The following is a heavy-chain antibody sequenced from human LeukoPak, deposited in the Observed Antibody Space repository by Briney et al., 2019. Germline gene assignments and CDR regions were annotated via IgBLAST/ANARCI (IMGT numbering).Heavy chain of an antibody. CDR3: ASHRGDYATGYFDY. D-gene: IGHD1-1*01. CDR2: IYYSGST. Sequence: PSETLSLTCTVSGGSISGSSYYWGWIRQPPGKGLEWIGSIYYSGSTYYNPSLKSRVTISVDTSKNQFSLKLNSVTATDTAVYYCASHRGDYATGYFDYWGQGTLVTVSS. CDR1: GGSISGSSYY. V-gene: IGHV4-39*01. J-gene: IGHJ4*02.